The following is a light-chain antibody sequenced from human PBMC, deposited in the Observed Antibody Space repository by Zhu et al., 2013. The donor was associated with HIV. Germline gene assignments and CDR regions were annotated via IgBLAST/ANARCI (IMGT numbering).Light chain of an antibody. V-gene: IGKV3-11*01. Sequence: EIVLTQSPATLSLSPGERATLSCRASQSVDNFLAWYQQKPGQAPRLLIYDASNRATGIPARFSGGGSGTDFTLTISSLEPEDFAVYYCQQRSDWPPLTFGGGTRVEIK. CDR2: DAS. CDR1: QSVDNF. J-gene: IGKJ4*01. CDR3: QQRSDWPPLT.